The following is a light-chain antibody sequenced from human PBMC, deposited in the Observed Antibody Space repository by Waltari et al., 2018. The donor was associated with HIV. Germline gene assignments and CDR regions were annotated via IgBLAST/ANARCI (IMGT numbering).Light chain of an antibody. CDR2: GNS. V-gene: IGLV1-40*01. Sequence: QSLLPQPPSVSGAPGQRVTISCTWSSSNIGAGYDVHGYQQLPGTAPKLLIYGNSNRPSGVPDRFSGSKSDTSASLAITGLRAEDEADYYCQSYDSSLSGDVVFGGGTSLTVL. CDR1: SSNIGAGYD. J-gene: IGLJ2*01. CDR3: QSYDSSLSGDVV.